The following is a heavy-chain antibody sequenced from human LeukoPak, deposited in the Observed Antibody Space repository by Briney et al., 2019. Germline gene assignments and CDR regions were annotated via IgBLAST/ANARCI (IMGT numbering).Heavy chain of an antibody. D-gene: IGHD2-2*01. CDR3: ARDPAIVVVPAAYNWSDP. Sequence: ASVKVSCKASGYTFTGYYMHWVRQAPGQGLEWMGWINPNSGGTNYAQKFQGRVTMTRDTSISTAYMELSRLRSDDTAVYYCARDPAIVVVPAAYNWSDPWGQGTLVTVSS. CDR1: GYTFTGYY. CDR2: INPNSGGT. J-gene: IGHJ5*02. V-gene: IGHV1-2*02.